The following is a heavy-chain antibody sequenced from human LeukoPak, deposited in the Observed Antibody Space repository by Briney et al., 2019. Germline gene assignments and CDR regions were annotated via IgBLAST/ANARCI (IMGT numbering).Heavy chain of an antibody. CDR3: ARVGLPYYYGSGSLYYFDY. V-gene: IGHV1-18*01. CDR1: GYTFTSYG. CDR2: ISAYNGNT. J-gene: IGHJ4*02. Sequence: GASVTVSCKASGYTFTSYGISWVRQAPEQGLEWMGWISAYNGNTNYAQKLQGRVTMTTDTSTSTAYMELRSLRSDDTAVYYCARVGLPYYYGSGSLYYFDYWGQGTLVTVSS. D-gene: IGHD3-10*01.